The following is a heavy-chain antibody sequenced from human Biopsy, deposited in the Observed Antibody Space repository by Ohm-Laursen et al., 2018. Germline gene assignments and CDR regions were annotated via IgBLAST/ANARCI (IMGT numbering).Heavy chain of an antibody. V-gene: IGHV3-64*01. J-gene: IGHJ4*02. CDR1: GFLFSRHA. CDR2: ISNTGDGT. D-gene: IGHD3-10*01. Sequence: GSLRLSCAAFGFLFSRHAMHWVRQAPGKGLEYVSAISNTGDGTYYANSVKGRFTVSRDNSGNRLYLQMDSPRIEDTAIYFCARAGDFGSRGAGDYWGRGTLVTVSS. CDR3: ARAGDFGSRGAGDY.